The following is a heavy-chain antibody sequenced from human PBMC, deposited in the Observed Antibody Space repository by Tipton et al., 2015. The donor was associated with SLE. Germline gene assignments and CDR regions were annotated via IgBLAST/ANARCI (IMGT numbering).Heavy chain of an antibody. CDR3: VKDLQQLPGGY. V-gene: IGHV3-64D*09. Sequence: SLRLSCAASGFTFSSYAMHWVRQAPGKGLEYVSAISSNGGSTYYADSVKGRFTISRDNSKNTLYLQMSSLRAEDTAVYYCVKDLQQLPGGYWGQGTLVTVSS. D-gene: IGHD6-13*01. CDR2: ISSNGGST. CDR1: GFTFSSYA. J-gene: IGHJ4*02.